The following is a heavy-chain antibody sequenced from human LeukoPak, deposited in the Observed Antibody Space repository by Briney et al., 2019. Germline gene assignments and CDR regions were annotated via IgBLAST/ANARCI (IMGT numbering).Heavy chain of an antibody. D-gene: IGHD6-19*01. J-gene: IGHJ4*02. V-gene: IGHV4-34*01. CDR2: INHSGST. Sequence: SETLSLTCAVYGGSFGGYYWSWIRQPPGKGLEWIGEINHSGSTNYNPSLKSRVTISVDTSKNQFSLKLSSVTAADTAVYYCARKQWLVLFDYWGQGTLVTVSS. CDR1: GGSFGGYY. CDR3: ARKQWLVLFDY.